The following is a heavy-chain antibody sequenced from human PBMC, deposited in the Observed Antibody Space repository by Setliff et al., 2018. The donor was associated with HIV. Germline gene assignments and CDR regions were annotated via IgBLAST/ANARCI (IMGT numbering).Heavy chain of an antibody. J-gene: IGHJ6*03. CDR3: ASEAWTSYRSSSGYYYYYMDV. Sequence: SETLSLTCTVSGGSISSYYWSWIRQPAGKGLEWIGRMHTSGNTNYNPSLKSRVTMSVDTSKNQFSLRLSSVTAADTAVYYCASEAWTSYRSSSGYYYYYMDVRGKGTTVTVSS. CDR2: MHTSGNT. D-gene: IGHD6-6*01. V-gene: IGHV4-4*07. CDR1: GGSISSYY.